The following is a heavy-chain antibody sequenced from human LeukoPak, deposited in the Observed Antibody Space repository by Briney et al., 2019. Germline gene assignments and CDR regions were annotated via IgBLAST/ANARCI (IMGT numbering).Heavy chain of an antibody. J-gene: IGHJ4*02. V-gene: IGHV3-30-3*01. CDR3: ARDRGGPFRYFDY. CDR2: ISYDGSNK. Sequence: GGSLRLSCAASGFTFSSYAMHWVRQAPGKGLEWVAVISYDGSNKYYADSVKGRFTISRDNSKNTLYLQMNSLRAEDTAVYYCARDRGGPFRYFDYWGREPWSPSPQ. CDR1: GFTFSSYA. D-gene: IGHD2-15*01.